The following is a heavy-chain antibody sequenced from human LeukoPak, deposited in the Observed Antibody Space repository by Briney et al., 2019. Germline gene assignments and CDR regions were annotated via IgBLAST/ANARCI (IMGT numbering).Heavy chain of an antibody. D-gene: IGHD2-21*02. J-gene: IGHJ3*02. V-gene: IGHV3-11*01. CDR2: ISSSGSTI. Sequence: GGSLRLSCAASGLTFSDYYMSWIRQAPGKGLEWVSYISSSGSTIYYADSVKGRFTISRDNAKNSLYLQMNSLRAEDTAVYYCARGAPNVVVTAILDDAFDIWGQGTMVTVSS. CDR1: GLTFSDYY. CDR3: ARGAPNVVVTAILDDAFDI.